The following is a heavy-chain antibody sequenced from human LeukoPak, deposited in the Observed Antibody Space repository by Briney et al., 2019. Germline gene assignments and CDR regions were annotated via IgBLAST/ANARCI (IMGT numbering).Heavy chain of an antibody. J-gene: IGHJ5*02. V-gene: IGHV4-61*02. D-gene: IGHD3-10*01. CDR2: VYDSGST. CDR3: ARESGELIGYQWIDP. Sequence: SETLSLTCTISDDAITIGSHYWSWLRQPAGKAMHWIGRVYDSGSTDYNVSLRSRVALSVDMSKKQFSLRLSSVTAADTAVYYCARESGELIGYQWIDPWGQGILVTVSS. CDR1: DDAITIGSHY.